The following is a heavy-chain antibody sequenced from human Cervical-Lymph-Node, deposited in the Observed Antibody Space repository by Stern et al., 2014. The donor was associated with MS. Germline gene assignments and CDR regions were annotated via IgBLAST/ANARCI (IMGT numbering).Heavy chain of an antibody. CDR1: GFSFSRYA. CDR3: ASAYSSSHYYFDY. J-gene: IGHJ4*02. Sequence: QMQLVQSGGGVVQPGRSLRLSCAASGFSFSRYAMHWVRPAPGKGLEWVALIWYDGSNPYYADSGTGRFTISRDNFKNTLYLQMNSLRAEDTAVYYCASAYSSSHYYFDYWGQGTLVTVSS. D-gene: IGHD6-13*01. CDR2: IWYDGSNP. V-gene: IGHV3-33*01.